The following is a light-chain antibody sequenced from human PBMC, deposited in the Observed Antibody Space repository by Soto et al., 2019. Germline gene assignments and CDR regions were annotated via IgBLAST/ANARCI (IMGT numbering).Light chain of an antibody. CDR1: QTVSSSF. CDR2: GSS. CDR3: QQYSSSPDN. Sequence: ENVLTQSPDTLSLSPGERATLSCRASQTVSSSFLAWYQQKPGQAPRLLIYGSSSRASGIPDRFSGSESGTDFTLTISRLEPEDFAVYYCQQYSSSPDNFGQGTKLEIK. J-gene: IGKJ2*01. V-gene: IGKV3-20*01.